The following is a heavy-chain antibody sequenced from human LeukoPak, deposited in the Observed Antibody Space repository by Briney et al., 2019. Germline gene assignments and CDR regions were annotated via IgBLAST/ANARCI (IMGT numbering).Heavy chain of an antibody. CDR2: ISWNSDNI. J-gene: IGHJ3*01. Sequence: HPGGSLRLSCAASGFTFSSYAMHWVRQAPGKGLEWVSMISWNSDNIEYAASVKGRFTISRDNAKNSLYLQMSGLTTEDTALYFCVKDGDHGGNWMDRGAFHAWGQGTMVTVSS. CDR3: VKDGDHGGNWMDRGAFHA. V-gene: IGHV3-9*01. CDR1: GFTFSSYA. D-gene: IGHD4-23*01.